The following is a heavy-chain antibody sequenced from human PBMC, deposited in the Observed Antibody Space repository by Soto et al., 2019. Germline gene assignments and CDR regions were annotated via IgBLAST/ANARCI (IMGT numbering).Heavy chain of an antibody. V-gene: IGHV4-59*01. J-gene: IGHJ3*02. Sequence: SETLSLTCTVSGGSISSYYWSWIRQPPGKGLERIGYIYYSGSTNYNPSLKSQVTISVDTSKNQFSLKLSSVTAADTALYYCARGVGYCSGGSCFDAFDIWGQGTMVTVSS. D-gene: IGHD2-15*01. CDR1: GGSISSYY. CDR2: IYYSGST. CDR3: ARGVGYCSGGSCFDAFDI.